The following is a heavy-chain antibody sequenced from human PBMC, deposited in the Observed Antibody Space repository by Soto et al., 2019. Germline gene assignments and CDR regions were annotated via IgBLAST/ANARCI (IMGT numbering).Heavy chain of an antibody. D-gene: IGHD2-15*01. V-gene: IGHV4-34*01. J-gene: IGHJ4*02. CDR2: INHSGST. CDR1: GGSFSGYY. Sequence: QVQLQQWGAGLLKPSETLSLTCAVYGGSFSGYYWSWIRQPPGKGLEWIGEINHSGSTNYNPSLKCRVSISVDTSKNQFSLKLSSVTAADTAVYYCARGPSRYCSGGSCYSNGYWGQGTLVTVSS. CDR3: ARGPSRYCSGGSCYSNGY.